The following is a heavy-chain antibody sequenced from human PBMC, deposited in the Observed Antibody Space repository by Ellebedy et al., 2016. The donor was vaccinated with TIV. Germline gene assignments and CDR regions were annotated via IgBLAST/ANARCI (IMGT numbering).Heavy chain of an antibody. Sequence: PGGSLRLSCAASGFTFSSYAMHWVRQAPGKGLEWVALISYDGSNKYYADSVKGRFTISRDNSKNTLYLQMNSLRAEDTAVYSCAKAPIETCRGVICYPFDNWGLGTLVTVSS. CDR1: GFTFSSYA. CDR2: ISYDGSNK. D-gene: IGHD2-15*01. V-gene: IGHV3-30-3*01. J-gene: IGHJ4*02. CDR3: AKAPIETCRGVICYPFDN.